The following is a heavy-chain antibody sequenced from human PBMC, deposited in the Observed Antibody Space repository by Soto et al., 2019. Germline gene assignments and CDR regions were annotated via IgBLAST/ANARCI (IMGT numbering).Heavy chain of an antibody. V-gene: IGHV1-2*04. J-gene: IGHJ6*02. CDR3: AREPAFLGVRGVISRNVSSCGMDV. D-gene: IGHD3-10*01. CDR1: GYTFTGYY. CDR2: INPNSGGT. Sequence: ASVKVSCKASGYTFTGYYMHWVRQAPGQGLEWMGWINPNSGGTNYAQKFQGWVTMTRDTSISTAYMELSRLRSDDTAVYYCAREPAFLGVRGVISRNVSSCGMDVWGQGTTVTVSS.